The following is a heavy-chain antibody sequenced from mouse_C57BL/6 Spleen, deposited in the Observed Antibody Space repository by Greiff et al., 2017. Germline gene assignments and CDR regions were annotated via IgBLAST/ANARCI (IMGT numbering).Heavy chain of an antibody. D-gene: IGHD2-4*01. CDR3: AREGDYDSGFDY. Sequence: EVKLVESGGGLVKPGGSLKLSCAASGFTFSSYTMSWVRQTPEKRLEWVATISGGGGNTYYPDSVKGRFTISRDNAKNPLYLQMSSLRSEDTALYYCAREGDYDSGFDYWGQGTTLTVSS. CDR2: ISGGGGNT. V-gene: IGHV5-9*01. J-gene: IGHJ2*01. CDR1: GFTFSSYT.